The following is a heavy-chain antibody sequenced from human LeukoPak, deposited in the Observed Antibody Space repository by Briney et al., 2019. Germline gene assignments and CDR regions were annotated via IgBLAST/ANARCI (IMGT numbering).Heavy chain of an antibody. J-gene: IGHJ6*02. D-gene: IGHD2-2*01. CDR1: GYTFTSYG. V-gene: IGHV1-18*04. CDR3: ARGYCRSTSCHEPPLYGMDV. Sequence: GASVTVSCKASGYTFTSYGFSWVRQAPGQGLEWLGWISTYSGNTNYAQLLQGRVTMTSDTSTSTVYMELRSLRSDDTAVYYCARGYCRSTSCHEPPLYGMDVWGQGTTVTVS. CDR2: ISTYSGNT.